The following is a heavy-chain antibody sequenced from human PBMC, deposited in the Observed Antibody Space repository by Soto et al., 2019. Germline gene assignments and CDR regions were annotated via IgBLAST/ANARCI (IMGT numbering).Heavy chain of an antibody. Sequence: QVQLVQSGAEVKKPGASAKVSCKSSGYSFRNYGITWVRQAPGQGLEWMGWIGAYNGNTNYAQKFQGRVTMTTDTSTSTAYLELRSLRSDDTAVYYCARDSLPMAVAAPDNWGQGTLVTVSS. J-gene: IGHJ4*02. D-gene: IGHD2-15*01. V-gene: IGHV1-18*01. CDR1: GYSFRNYG. CDR3: ARDSLPMAVAAPDN. CDR2: IGAYNGNT.